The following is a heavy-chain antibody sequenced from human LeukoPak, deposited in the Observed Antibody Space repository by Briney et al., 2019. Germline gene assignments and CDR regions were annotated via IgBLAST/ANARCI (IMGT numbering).Heavy chain of an antibody. J-gene: IGHJ4*02. CDR1: EFSVGSNY. Sequence: GGSLRLSCAASEFSVGSNYMTWVRQAPGKGLEYVSAISSNGGSTYYANSVKGRFTISRDNSKNTLYLQMGSLRAEDMAVYYCARAGIAAAGNYFDYWGQGTLVTVSS. CDR3: ARAGIAAAGNYFDY. D-gene: IGHD6-13*01. V-gene: IGHV3-64*01. CDR2: ISSNGGST.